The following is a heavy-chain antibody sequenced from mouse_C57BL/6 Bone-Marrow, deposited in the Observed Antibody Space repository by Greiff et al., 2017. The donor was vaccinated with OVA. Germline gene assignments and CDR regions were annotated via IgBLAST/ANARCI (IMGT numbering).Heavy chain of an antibody. CDR3: ERFPYYYGSSYDYAMDY. CDR2: IYPYNGVS. Sequence: EVKLVESGPELVKPGASVKISCKASGYSFTGYYMHWVKQSHGNILDWIGYIYPYNGVSSYNQKFKGKATLTVDKSSSTAYMELRSLTSEDSAVYYCERFPYYYGSSYDYAMDYWGQGTSVTVSS. D-gene: IGHD1-1*01. J-gene: IGHJ4*01. CDR1: GYSFTGYY. V-gene: IGHV1-31*01.